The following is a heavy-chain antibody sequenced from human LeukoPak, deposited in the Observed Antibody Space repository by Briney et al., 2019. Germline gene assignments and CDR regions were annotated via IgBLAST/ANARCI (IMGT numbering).Heavy chain of an antibody. V-gene: IGHV4-34*01. CDR3: ARGRMSRAAAAGLFDP. CDR1: GGSFSGYY. D-gene: IGHD6-13*01. J-gene: IGHJ5*02. Sequence: SSETLSLTCAVYGGSFSGYYWSWIRQPPGKGLEWIGEINHSGSTNYNPSLKSQVTISVDTSKNQFSLKLSSVTAADTAVYYCARGRMSRAAAAGLFDPWGQGTLVTVSS. CDR2: INHSGST.